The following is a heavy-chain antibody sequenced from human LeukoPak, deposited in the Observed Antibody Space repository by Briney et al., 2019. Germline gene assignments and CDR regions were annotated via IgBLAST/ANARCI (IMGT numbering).Heavy chain of an antibody. D-gene: IGHD4-23*01. CDR1: GGTFSSYA. V-gene: IGHV1-69*13. J-gene: IGHJ3*02. Sequence: ASVKVSCKASGGTFSSYAISWVRQAPGQGLEWMGGIIPIFGTANYAQKFQGRVTITADESTSTAYMELSSLRSEDTAVYYCARDSYGGNPTDAFDIWGQGTMVTVSS. CDR2: IIPIFGTA. CDR3: ARDSYGGNPTDAFDI.